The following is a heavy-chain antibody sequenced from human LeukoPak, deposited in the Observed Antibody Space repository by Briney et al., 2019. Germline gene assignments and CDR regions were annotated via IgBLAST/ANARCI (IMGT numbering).Heavy chain of an antibody. CDR2: INPNSGGT. V-gene: IGHV1-2*06. Sequence: GASVKVSCKASGYTFTGYYMHWVRQAPGQGLEWMGRINPNSGGTNYAQKFQGRVTMTRDMSISTAYMELSRLRSDDTAVYYCARDLGYDFWSGYRGNWFDPWGQGTVVTVSS. CDR3: ARDLGYDFWSGYRGNWFDP. D-gene: IGHD3-3*01. CDR1: GYTFTGYY. J-gene: IGHJ5*02.